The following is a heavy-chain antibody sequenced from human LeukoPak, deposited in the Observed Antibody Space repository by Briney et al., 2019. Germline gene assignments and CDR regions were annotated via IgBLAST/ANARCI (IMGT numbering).Heavy chain of an antibody. Sequence: GGSLRLSCAASRFTFSSYGIHWVRQAPGKGLEWVSAISGSGGSTYYADSVKGRFTISRDNSKNTLYLQMNSLRAEDTAVYYCAKDAGGSYFDYWGQGTLVTVSS. CDR2: ISGSGGST. V-gene: IGHV3-23*01. J-gene: IGHJ4*02. CDR3: AKDAGGSYFDY. D-gene: IGHD3-16*01. CDR1: RFTFSSYG.